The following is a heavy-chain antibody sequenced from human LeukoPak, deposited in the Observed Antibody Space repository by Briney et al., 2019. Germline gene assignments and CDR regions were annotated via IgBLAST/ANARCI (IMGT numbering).Heavy chain of an antibody. CDR1: GFTFSSYG. J-gene: IGHJ3*02. CDR3: ARELGAFDI. Sequence: SGGSLRLSCAASGFTFSSYGMHWVRQAPGKGLEWVAVISYDGSNKYYADSVKGRFTISRDNSKNTLYLQMNSLRAEDTAVYYCARELGAFDIWGQGTMVTVSS. V-gene: IGHV3-30*03. CDR2: ISYDGSNK.